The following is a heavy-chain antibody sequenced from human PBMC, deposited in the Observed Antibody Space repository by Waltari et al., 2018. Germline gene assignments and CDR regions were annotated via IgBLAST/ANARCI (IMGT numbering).Heavy chain of an antibody. Sequence: QLQLQESGPGLVKPSETLSLTCTVSGGPISSSSYSWGWTRPPPGKGREWIGSIYYSGSTYYNPSLKSRVTISVDTSKNQFSLKLSSVTAADTAVYYCARLGDYYDSSGYYPYNWFDPWGQGTLVTVSS. J-gene: IGHJ5*02. V-gene: IGHV4-39*01. CDR2: IYYSGST. CDR1: GGPISSSSYS. D-gene: IGHD3-22*01. CDR3: ARLGDYYDSSGYYPYNWFDP.